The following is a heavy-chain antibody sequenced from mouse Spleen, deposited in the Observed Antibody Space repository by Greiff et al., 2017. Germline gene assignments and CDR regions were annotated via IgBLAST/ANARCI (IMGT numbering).Heavy chain of an antibody. CDR3: TQLAYYFDY. CDR1: GYTFTDYE. Sequence: VQLQESGAELVRPGASVTLSCKASGYTFTDYEMHWVKQTPVHGLEWIGAIDPETGGTAYNQKFKGKAILTADKSSSTAYMELRSLTSEDSAVYYCTQLAYYFDYWGQGTTLTVSS. V-gene: IGHV1-15*01. D-gene: IGHD4-1*02. CDR2: IDPETGGT. J-gene: IGHJ2*01.